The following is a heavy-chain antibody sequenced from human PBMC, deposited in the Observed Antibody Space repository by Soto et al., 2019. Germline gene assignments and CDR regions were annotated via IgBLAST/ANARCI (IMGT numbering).Heavy chain of an antibody. Sequence: SETLSLTCTVSGGSISSYYWTWIRQPPGKGLEWIGFMYNSGSTHYNPSLKSRVTISLDTSKNQFSLNLRSVTAADTAVYYCASMGYHYGSGSYPHDYSGQGTLVTVSS. CDR1: GGSISSYY. D-gene: IGHD3-10*01. CDR2: MYNSGST. V-gene: IGHV4-59*08. J-gene: IGHJ4*02. CDR3: ASMGYHYGSGSYPHDY.